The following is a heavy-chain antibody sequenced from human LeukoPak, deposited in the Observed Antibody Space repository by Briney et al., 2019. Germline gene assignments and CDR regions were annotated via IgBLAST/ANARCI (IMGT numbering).Heavy chain of an antibody. Sequence: GASVKVSCKASGYTFTSYDINWVRQATGQGLEWMGWMNPNSGNTGYAQKFQGRVTMTRNTSISTAYMELSSLGSEDTAVYYCARGGEGSTFYYYMDVWGKGTTVTISS. J-gene: IGHJ6*03. CDR1: GYTFTSYD. CDR3: ARGGEGSTFYYYMDV. D-gene: IGHD6-13*01. CDR2: MNPNSGNT. V-gene: IGHV1-8*01.